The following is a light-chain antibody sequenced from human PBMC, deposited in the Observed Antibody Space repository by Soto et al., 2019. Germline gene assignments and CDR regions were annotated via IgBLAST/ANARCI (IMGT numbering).Light chain of an antibody. V-gene: IGKV3-20*01. Sequence: EIVLTQSPGTLSLSPGERATLSCRASQSVSSSYLAWYQQKPGQAPRLLIYGASSRATGIPDRFSGSGPGTEFTLTISSLQSEDFAVYYCQQYNNWPPITFGQGTRLEIK. CDR3: QQYNNWPPIT. CDR1: QSVSSSY. J-gene: IGKJ5*01. CDR2: GAS.